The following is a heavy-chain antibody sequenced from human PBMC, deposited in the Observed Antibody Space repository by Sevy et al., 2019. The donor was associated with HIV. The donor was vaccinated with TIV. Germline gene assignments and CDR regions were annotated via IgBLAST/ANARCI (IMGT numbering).Heavy chain of an antibody. CDR2: ISGSRTYI. Sequence: GGSLRLSCATSGFTFNSYSMNWVRQAPGKGLEWVSSISGSRTYIYYADSVKGRFTISRDNAKNSLHLQMNNLRAEDTAVYYCARGHPGIAVTVPNWFDPWGQGILVTVSS. CDR1: GFTFNSYS. J-gene: IGHJ5*02. CDR3: ARGHPGIAVTVPNWFDP. D-gene: IGHD6-19*01. V-gene: IGHV3-21*01.